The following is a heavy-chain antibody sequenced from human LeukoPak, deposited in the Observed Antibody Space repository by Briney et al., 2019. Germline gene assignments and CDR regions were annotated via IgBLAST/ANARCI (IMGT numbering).Heavy chain of an antibody. CDR2: ISGSGGST. Sequence: GGSLRLSCAASGFTFSSYWMHWVRQAPGKGLEWVSAISGSGGSTYYADSVKGRFTISRDNSKNTLYLQMNSLRAEDTAVYYCAKDSQNSGWYSDYWGQGTLVTVSS. V-gene: IGHV3-23*01. CDR1: GFTFSSYW. CDR3: AKDSQNSGWYSDY. J-gene: IGHJ4*02. D-gene: IGHD6-19*01.